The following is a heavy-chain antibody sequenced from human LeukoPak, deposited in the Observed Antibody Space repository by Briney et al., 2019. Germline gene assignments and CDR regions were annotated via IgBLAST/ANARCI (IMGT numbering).Heavy chain of an antibody. CDR3: ARLNGDYVLDY. J-gene: IGHJ4*02. V-gene: IGHV1-18*01. Sequence: ASVKVSCKASGYTFTSYGISWVRQAPGQGLEWMGWISAYNGNTNYAQKFQGRVTVTRDTSINTAYMELSRLRSDDTAVYYCARLNGDYVLDYWGQGTLVTVSS. CDR2: ISAYNGNT. CDR1: GYTFTSYG. D-gene: IGHD4-17*01.